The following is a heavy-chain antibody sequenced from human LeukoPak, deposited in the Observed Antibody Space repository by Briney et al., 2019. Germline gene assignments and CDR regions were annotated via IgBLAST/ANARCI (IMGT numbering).Heavy chain of an antibody. CDR3: ARQGYTASHYFLDY. CDR2: IYTTGNT. CDR1: SVSINSYY. D-gene: IGHD3-16*02. J-gene: IGHJ4*02. Sequence: ASETLSLTCTVSSVSINSYYWGWVRQPAGRGLEWIGRIYTTGNTNYNPSLKGRLTMSVDTSKRQFSLNLRSVTAADTAIYYCARQGYTASHYFLDYWSQGTLVTVSS. V-gene: IGHV4-4*07.